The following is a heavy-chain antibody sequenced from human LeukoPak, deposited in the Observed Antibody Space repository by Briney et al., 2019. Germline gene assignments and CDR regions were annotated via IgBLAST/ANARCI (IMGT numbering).Heavy chain of an antibody. Sequence: ASVKVSCKASGYTFTSYGISWLRQAPGQGLEWMGWISAYNGNTNYAQKLHGRVTMTTDTSTSTAYMELRSLRSDDTAVYYCAREGSIEEYYDSSGYYSPDSFDIWGQGTMVTVSS. D-gene: IGHD3-22*01. V-gene: IGHV1-18*01. CDR2: ISAYNGNT. J-gene: IGHJ3*02. CDR3: AREGSIEEYYDSSGYYSPDSFDI. CDR1: GYTFTSYG.